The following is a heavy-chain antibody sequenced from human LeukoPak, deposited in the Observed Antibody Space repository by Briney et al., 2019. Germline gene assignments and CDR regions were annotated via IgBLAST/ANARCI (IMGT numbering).Heavy chain of an antibody. J-gene: IGHJ4*02. CDR2: ISIDGSST. D-gene: IGHD6-19*01. V-gene: IGHV3-74*01. Sequence: GGSLRLSCAASGFTFGSHWMHWVRQAPGKGLMWVSRISIDGSSTNYADSVKGRFTISRDNAKNTLYLQMNSLRAEDTAVYYCARRLQGGSGSYYFDYWGQGTLVTVSS. CDR3: ARRLQGGSGSYYFDY. CDR1: GFTFGSHW.